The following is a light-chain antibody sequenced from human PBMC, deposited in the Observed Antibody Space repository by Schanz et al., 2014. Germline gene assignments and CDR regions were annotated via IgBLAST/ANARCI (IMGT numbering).Light chain of an antibody. CDR3: QSFDSSLSGSV. J-gene: IGLJ2*01. CDR1: SSNIGARYD. V-gene: IGLV1-40*01. Sequence: QSVLTQPPSVSGAPGQRVTISCTGSSSNIGARYDVHWYQQLPGTAPKLLIYDNNSRPSGVPDRFSGSKSGTSASLAITGLQAEDEADYYCQSFDSSLSGSVFGGGTKVTVL. CDR2: DNN.